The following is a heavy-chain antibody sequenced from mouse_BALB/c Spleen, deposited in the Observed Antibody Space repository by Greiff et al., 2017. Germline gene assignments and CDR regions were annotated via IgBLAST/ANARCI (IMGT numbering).Heavy chain of an antibody. Sequence: EVNLVESGGGLVQPGGSRKLSCAASGFTFSSFGMHWVRQAPEKGLEWVAYISSGSSTIYYADTVKGRFTISRDNPKNTLFLQMTSLRSEDTAMYYCARQGITTDYYAMDYWGQGTSVTVSS. CDR1: GFTFSSFG. J-gene: IGHJ4*01. CDR2: ISSGSSTI. D-gene: IGHD1-1*01. CDR3: ARQGITTDYYAMDY. V-gene: IGHV5-17*02.